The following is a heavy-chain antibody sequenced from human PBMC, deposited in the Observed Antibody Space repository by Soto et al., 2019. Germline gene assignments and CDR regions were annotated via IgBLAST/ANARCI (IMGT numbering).Heavy chain of an antibody. CDR2: ITSNGNYT. CDR1: GFTFSSYA. D-gene: IGHD2-21*01. Sequence: EVQVVESGGGLVQPGGSLRLSCAASGFTFSSYAMHWVRQAPGKGLEYVSVITSNGNYTDYASSVKGRFTISRDNSKNTLYFQMGSLRAEDMAVYYCARRIPFGYGMDVWGQGTTVTVSS. CDR3: ARRIPFGYGMDV. V-gene: IGHV3-64*01. J-gene: IGHJ6*02.